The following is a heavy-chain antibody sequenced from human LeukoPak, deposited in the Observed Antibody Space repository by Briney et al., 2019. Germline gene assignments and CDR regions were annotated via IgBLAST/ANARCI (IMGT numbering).Heavy chain of an antibody. J-gene: IGHJ4*02. CDR3: ARIQYYYDSSGDFDY. V-gene: IGHV1-2*02. CDR1: GYTFTGYY. D-gene: IGHD3-22*01. CDR2: INPNSGGT. Sequence: GASVKVSCKASGYTFTGYYMHWVRQAPGQGLEWMGWINPNSGGTNYAQKFQGRVTMTRDTSISTAYMELSRLRSDDTAVYYCARIQYYYDSSGDFDYWGQGTLVTVSS.